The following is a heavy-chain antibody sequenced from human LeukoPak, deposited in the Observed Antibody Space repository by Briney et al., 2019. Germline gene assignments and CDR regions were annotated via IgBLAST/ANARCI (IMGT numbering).Heavy chain of an antibody. CDR2: ISSSGSTI. CDR3: ARVYGSAWVSAY. J-gene: IGHJ4*02. CDR1: GFTFSSYE. V-gene: IGHV3-48*03. Sequence: PGGSLRLSCAASGFTFSSYEMNWVRRAPGKGLEWVSYISSSGSTIYYADSVKGRFTISRDNAKNSLYLQMNSLRAEDTAVYYCARVYGSAWVSAYWGQGTLVTVSS. D-gene: IGHD6-19*01.